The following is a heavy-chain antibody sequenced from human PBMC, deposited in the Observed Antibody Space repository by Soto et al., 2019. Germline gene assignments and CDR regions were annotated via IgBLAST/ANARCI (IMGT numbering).Heavy chain of an antibody. J-gene: IGHJ4*02. CDR3: AREGLVGDILTGYDY. Sequence: ASVKVSCKASGYTFTSYGISWVRQAPGQGLEWMGWISAYNGNTNYAQKLQGRVTMTTDTSTSTAYMELRSLRSDDTAVYYCAREGLVGDILTGYDYWGQGTLVTVSS. CDR1: GYTFTSYG. D-gene: IGHD3-9*01. V-gene: IGHV1-18*01. CDR2: ISAYNGNT.